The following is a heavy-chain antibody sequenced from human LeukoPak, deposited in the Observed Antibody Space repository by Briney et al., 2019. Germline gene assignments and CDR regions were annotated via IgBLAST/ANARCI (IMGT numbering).Heavy chain of an antibody. D-gene: IGHD3-22*01. J-gene: IGHJ5*02. CDR3: ARTGGRYWSYYYDSRGYARNWFDP. CDR1: GGSFSGYY. CDR2: INHSGST. Sequence: SETLSLTCAVYGGSFSGYYWSWIRQPPGKGLEWIGEINHSGSTNDNPSLKSRVTISVDTSKNHFSLKLSSVTTADTAVYYCARTGGRYWSYYYDSRGYARNWFDPWGQGTLVTVSS. V-gene: IGHV4-34*01.